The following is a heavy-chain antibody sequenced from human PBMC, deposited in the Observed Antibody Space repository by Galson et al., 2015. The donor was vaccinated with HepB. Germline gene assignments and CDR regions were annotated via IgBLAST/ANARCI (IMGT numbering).Heavy chain of an antibody. CDR3: AHEKVVPAHKVNWFDP. D-gene: IGHD2-2*01. J-gene: IGHJ5*02. Sequence: PALVKPTQTLTLTCTFSGFSLSTSGVGVGWIRQPPGKALEWLALIYWDDDKRYSPSLKSRLTITKDTSKNQVVLTMTNMDPVDTATYYCAHEKVVPAHKVNWFDPWGQGTLVTVSS. CDR1: GFSLSTSGVG. V-gene: IGHV2-5*02. CDR2: IYWDDDK.